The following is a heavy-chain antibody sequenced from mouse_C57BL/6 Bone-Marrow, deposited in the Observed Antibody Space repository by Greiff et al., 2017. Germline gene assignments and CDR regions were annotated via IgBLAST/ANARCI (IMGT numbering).Heavy chain of an antibody. V-gene: IGHV1-50*01. J-gene: IGHJ4*01. CDR3: ARDANHYAMDY. CDR2: IDPSDSYT. Sequence: QVQLQQPGAELVKPGASVKLSCKASGYTFTSYWMQWVKQRPGQGLEWIGEIDPSDSYTNYNQKFKGTATLTVDTSSSTAYLQISSLTSEDAAVYYCARDANHYAMDYWGQGTSVTVSS. CDR1: GYTFTSYW.